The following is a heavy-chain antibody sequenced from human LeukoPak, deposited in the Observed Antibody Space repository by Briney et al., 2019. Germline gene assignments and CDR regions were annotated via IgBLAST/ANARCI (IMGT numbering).Heavy chain of an antibody. D-gene: IGHD1-14*01. J-gene: IGHJ5*02. CDR1: GFIFGDYA. Sequence: PGGSLRLSCAASGFIFGDYAMSWVRQAPGKGLEWVSTISGSGGSTYYVDSVKGRFTISRDNAKNSLYLQMNSLRAEDTAVYYCARGMTTVHYNWFDPWGQGTLVTVSS. V-gene: IGHV3-23*01. CDR3: ARGMTTVHYNWFDP. CDR2: ISGSGGST.